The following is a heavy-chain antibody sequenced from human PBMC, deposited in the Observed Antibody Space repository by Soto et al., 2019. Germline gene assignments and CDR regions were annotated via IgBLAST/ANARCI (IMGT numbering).Heavy chain of an antibody. D-gene: IGHD3-16*01. V-gene: IGHV3-23*01. J-gene: IGHJ4*02. Sequence: GGSLRLSCAASGFKFSNYAMSWVRQAPGKGLEWVSLISATGGGTYYADSVKGRFTISRDNSHNTLYLQVHSLTAEDTAVYYCAKDRRAGGNSAFYFDFWGQGAQVTVSS. CDR1: GFKFSNYA. CDR3: AKDRRAGGNSAFYFDF. CDR2: ISATGGGT.